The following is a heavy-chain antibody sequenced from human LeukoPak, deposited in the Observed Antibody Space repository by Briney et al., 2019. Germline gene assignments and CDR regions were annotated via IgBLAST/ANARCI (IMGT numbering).Heavy chain of an antibody. V-gene: IGHV1-2*02. D-gene: IGHD3-10*01. CDR3: CRSSYHYYYMDV. CDR2: INPNSGGT. J-gene: IGHJ6*03. Sequence: ASVKVSCKASGYTFTGYYMHWVRQAPGQGLEWMGWINPNSGGTNYAQKFQGRVTMTRDTSISTAYMELSRLRSDDTAVYFCCRSSYHYYYMDVWGKGTTVTVSS. CDR1: GYTFTGYY.